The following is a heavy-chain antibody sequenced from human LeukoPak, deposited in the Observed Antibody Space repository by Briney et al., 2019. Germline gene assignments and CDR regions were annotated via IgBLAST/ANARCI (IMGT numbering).Heavy chain of an antibody. CDR2: IYYSGNT. Sequence: PSETLSLTCTVSGGSISSSTHYWGWIRQPPGKGLEWIGSIYYSGNTYYNPSLKSRVTMSVDTSKNQFSLKLRSVTAADTAMYYCARRHGAAVGDAFDIWGQGTMVTVSS. D-gene: IGHD6-13*01. J-gene: IGHJ3*02. CDR3: ARRHGAAVGDAFDI. CDR1: GGSISSSTHY. V-gene: IGHV4-39*07.